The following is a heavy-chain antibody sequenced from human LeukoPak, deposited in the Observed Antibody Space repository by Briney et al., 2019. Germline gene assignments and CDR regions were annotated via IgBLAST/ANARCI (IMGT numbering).Heavy chain of an antibody. D-gene: IGHD2-2*01. CDR3: ARAGPAASYWFDP. CDR2: IYATGST. Sequence: SETLSLTCTVSGGSTSSYYWSWIRQPPGKGLEWIGYIYATGSTNYNPSLKSRVTISVDTSKNQFSLNLRSVTAADTAVYYCARAGPAASYWFDPWGQGTLVTVSS. CDR1: GGSTSSYY. V-gene: IGHV4-4*09. J-gene: IGHJ5*02.